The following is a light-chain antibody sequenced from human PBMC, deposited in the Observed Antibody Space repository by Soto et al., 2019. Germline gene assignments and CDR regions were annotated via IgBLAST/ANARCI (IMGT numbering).Light chain of an antibody. Sequence: PGERATLSWSASQRVVSNYLAWYQQRPGQAPRLLIYGASSRATGIPDRFSGSGSGTDFTLTISRLEPEDFAVYYCQQYGGSPRLTFGGGTKVEIK. V-gene: IGKV3-20*01. CDR2: GAS. CDR3: QQYGGSPRLT. CDR1: QRVVSNY. J-gene: IGKJ4*01.